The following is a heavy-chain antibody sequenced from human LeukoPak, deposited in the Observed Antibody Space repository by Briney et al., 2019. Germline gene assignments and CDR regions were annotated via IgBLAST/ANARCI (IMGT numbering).Heavy chain of an antibody. CDR2: IYYSGST. CDR3: ARHDAIISMIVGERPFEI. V-gene: IGHV4-39*01. Sequence: SETLSLTCTVSGASISSSSYYWGWIRQPPGKGLEWIGSIYYSGSTYNNPSLKSRVTMSVDTSKNQFSLKLSSVTAADTAVYYCARHDAIISMIVGERPFEIWGQGTLVTVSS. CDR1: GASISSSSYY. D-gene: IGHD3-22*01. J-gene: IGHJ3*02.